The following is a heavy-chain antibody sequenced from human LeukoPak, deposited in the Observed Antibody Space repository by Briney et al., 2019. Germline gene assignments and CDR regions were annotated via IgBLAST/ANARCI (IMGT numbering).Heavy chain of an antibody. J-gene: IGHJ6*02. CDR3: ARVSVVYGMDV. CDR1: GGSINSDY. CDR2: MYYTGST. Sequence: SETLSLTCSVSGGSINSDYWAWIRQPPGKGLEWIGYMYYTGSTNYNPSLKSRVTISLATSKNHFSLKLNSVTAADTAVYYCARVSVVYGMDVWGRGTTVTVSS. V-gene: IGHV4-59*01.